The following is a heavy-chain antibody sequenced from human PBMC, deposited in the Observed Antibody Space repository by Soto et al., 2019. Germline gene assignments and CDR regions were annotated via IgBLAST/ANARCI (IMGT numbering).Heavy chain of an antibody. Sequence: EVQLVESGGGLVQPGGSLRLSCAASGFTFSSYWMSWVRQAPGKGLEWVANIKQDGSEKYYVDSVKGRFTISRDNAKNSLYLQMNSLRAEDTAVYYCARDRSSGWYPFDPWGQGTLVTVSS. CDR2: IKQDGSEK. CDR3: ARDRSSGWYPFDP. V-gene: IGHV3-7*01. D-gene: IGHD6-19*01. CDR1: GFTFSSYW. J-gene: IGHJ5*02.